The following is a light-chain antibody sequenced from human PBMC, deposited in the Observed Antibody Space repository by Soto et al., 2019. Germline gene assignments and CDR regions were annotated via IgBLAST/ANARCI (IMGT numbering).Light chain of an antibody. Sequence: EIVMTQSPATLSVSPGERATLTCRASQNVKTNLAWYQQKPGQAPRLLIYEASTRAAGIPARFSGSGSGTDFTLTISSLQSEDFAVYYCQHHNTWLWTFGQGTKVEIK. CDR3: QHHNTWLWT. CDR2: EAS. J-gene: IGKJ1*01. CDR1: QNVKTN. V-gene: IGKV3-15*01.